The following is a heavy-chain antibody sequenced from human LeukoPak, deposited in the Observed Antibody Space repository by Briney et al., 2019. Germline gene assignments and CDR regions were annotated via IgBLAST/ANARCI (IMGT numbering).Heavy chain of an antibody. D-gene: IGHD3-22*01. J-gene: IGHJ4*02. CDR1: GFTFSRYG. Sequence: GGSLRLSCAASGFTFSRYGMSWVRQAPGKGLEWVSAISGSGGSTYYADSVKGRFTISRDNSKNTLYLQMNSLRAEDTAVYHCAKEIYYDSTGPQYWGQGTLVTVSS. CDR3: AKEIYYDSTGPQY. CDR2: ISGSGGST. V-gene: IGHV3-23*01.